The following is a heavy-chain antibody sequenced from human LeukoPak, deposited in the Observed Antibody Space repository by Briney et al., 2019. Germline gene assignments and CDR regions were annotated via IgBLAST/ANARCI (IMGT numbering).Heavy chain of an antibody. Sequence: PGRSLRLSCAASGFTFSSYAMHWVRQAPGKGLEWVAVISYDGSNKYYADSVKGRFTISRDNSKNTLYLQMNSLRAEDTAVYYCARDRLVGYFDCWGQGTLVTVSS. CDR2: ISYDGSNK. V-gene: IGHV3-30-3*01. CDR1: GFTFSSYA. J-gene: IGHJ4*02. CDR3: ARDRLVGYFDC.